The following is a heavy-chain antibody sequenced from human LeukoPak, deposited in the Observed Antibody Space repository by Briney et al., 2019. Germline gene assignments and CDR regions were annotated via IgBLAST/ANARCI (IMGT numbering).Heavy chain of an antibody. CDR2: VYYSGST. V-gene: IGHV4-39*01. CDR1: GGSLSSNSNY. J-gene: IGHJ5*02. D-gene: IGHD3-10*01. CDR3: AILGTGSS. Sequence: PSETLSLTCTVSGGSLSSNSNYWGWIRQPPGRGLEWIGSVYYSGSTYYNPSLKSRVTISVDPSKSQFSLKLNSVPAADTAVYFCAILGTGSSWGQGTLVTVSS.